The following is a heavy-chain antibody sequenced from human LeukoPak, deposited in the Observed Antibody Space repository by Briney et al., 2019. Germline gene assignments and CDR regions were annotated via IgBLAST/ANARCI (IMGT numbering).Heavy chain of an antibody. Sequence: ASVTVSCKAYGYTFTGYYIHWVRQAPGQGLEWMGGINHHSGGTRYAQNFQGRVTMTRDTSIRAVYMELSTLTSDDTAVYYCAKDREPRTTATTRLKWFDPWGRGTLVAVSS. CDR2: INHHSGGT. CDR3: AKDREPRTTATTRLKWFDP. CDR1: GYTFTGYY. D-gene: IGHD1-1*01. V-gene: IGHV1-2*02. J-gene: IGHJ5*02.